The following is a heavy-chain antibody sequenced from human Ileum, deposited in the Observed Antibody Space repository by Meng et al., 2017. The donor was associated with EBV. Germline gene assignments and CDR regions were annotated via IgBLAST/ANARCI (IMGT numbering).Heavy chain of an antibody. J-gene: IGHJ4*02. Sequence: VQLQQWGAGLLKPSDTLSPTCAVYGGSFSVYYWSWIRLPPGKGLEWIGEIDETGSTNYNPSLKSRVTIVMDTSKNQFSLKVTSVTAADTAVYYCRNAFCSAAGCSDSWGQGTRVTVSS. CDR1: GGSFSVYY. V-gene: IGHV4-34*01. CDR3: RNAFCSAAGCSDS. D-gene: IGHD2-15*01. CDR2: IDETGST.